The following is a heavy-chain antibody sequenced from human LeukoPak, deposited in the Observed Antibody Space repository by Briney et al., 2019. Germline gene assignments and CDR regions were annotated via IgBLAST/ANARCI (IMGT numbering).Heavy chain of an antibody. CDR2: IYSGSST. J-gene: IGHJ5*02. CDR3: ARAVAAAGDPDWFDP. V-gene: IGHV3-66*02. Sequence: GGSLRLSCAASGFTVSSNYMSWVRQAPGKGLEWVSVIYSGSSTYYADSVKGRFTISRDNSKNTLYLQMNSLRAEDTAVYYCARAVAAAGDPDWFDPWGQGTLVTVSS. CDR1: GFTVSSNY. D-gene: IGHD6-13*01.